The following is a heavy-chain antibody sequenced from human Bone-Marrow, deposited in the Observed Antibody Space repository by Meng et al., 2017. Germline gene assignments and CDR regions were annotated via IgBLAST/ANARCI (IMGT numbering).Heavy chain of an antibody. CDR3: ARGRWDGYCSGGSCYLLDY. V-gene: IGHV4-34*01. CDR1: GGSFSGYY. CDR2: INHSGST. J-gene: IGHJ4*02. Sequence: SETLSLTCAVYGGSFSGYYWSWIRQPPGKGPEWIGEINHSGSTNYNPSLKSRVTISVDTSKNQFSLKLSSVTAADTAVYYCARGRWDGYCSGGSCYLLDYWGQGTLVTVSS. D-gene: IGHD2-15*01.